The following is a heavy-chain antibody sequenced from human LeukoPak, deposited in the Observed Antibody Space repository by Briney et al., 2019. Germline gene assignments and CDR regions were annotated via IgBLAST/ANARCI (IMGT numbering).Heavy chain of an antibody. CDR3: AFLYCSGGTCPPHY. J-gene: IGHJ4*02. CDR1: GYSFPTYW. Sequence: GESLKISCEGSGYSFPTYWIGWVRQMPGKGLEWMGIIYPGDSDTRYSPSFQGQVTISADKSISAAYLQWSSLKASDTAIYYCAFLYCSGGTCPPHYWGQGTLVTVSS. V-gene: IGHV5-51*01. CDR2: IYPGDSDT. D-gene: IGHD2-15*01.